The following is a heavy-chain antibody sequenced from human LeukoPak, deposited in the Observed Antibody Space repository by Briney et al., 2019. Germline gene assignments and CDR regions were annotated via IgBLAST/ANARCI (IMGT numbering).Heavy chain of an antibody. CDR2: IKADGSGK. CDR1: GFAFSTSW. D-gene: IGHD1-26*01. Sequence: GGSLRLSCVASGFAFSTSWMTWVCQAPGMGLERVANIKADGSGKYYVDSVRGRFSISRDNAKNSLYLELNNLRAEDTGVYFCARGSGTHDAWGQGTLVTVSS. V-gene: IGHV3-7*01. CDR3: ARGSGTHDA. J-gene: IGHJ5*02.